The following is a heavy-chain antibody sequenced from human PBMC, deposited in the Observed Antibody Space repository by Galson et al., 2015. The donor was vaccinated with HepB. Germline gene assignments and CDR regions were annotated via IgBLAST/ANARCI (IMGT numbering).Heavy chain of an antibody. V-gene: IGHV3-7*03. Sequence: SLRLSCAASGFMFSGHWMNWVRQAPGKGLEWVANIKEDGSIKYYVDSVTGRFTITRDNARNLLYLQMNGLRAEDTAVYFCARNRGYETFDDWGQGALVTGSS. D-gene: IGHD5-12*01. CDR3: ARNRGYETFDD. CDR2: IKEDGSIK. J-gene: IGHJ4*02. CDR1: GFMFSGHW.